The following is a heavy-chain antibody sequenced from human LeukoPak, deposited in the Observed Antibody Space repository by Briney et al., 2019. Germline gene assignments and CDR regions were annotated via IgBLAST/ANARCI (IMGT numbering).Heavy chain of an antibody. CDR2: ISGSGGST. D-gene: IGHD6-19*01. V-gene: IGHV3-23*01. Sequence: HPGGSLRLSCAASGFTFSSYAMSWVRQAPGKGLEWVSAISGSGGSTYYADSVKGRFTISRDNSKNTLYLQMNSLRAEDTAVYYCAKDWKYSSGAYFDYWGQGTLVTVSS. J-gene: IGHJ4*02. CDR3: AKDWKYSSGAYFDY. CDR1: GFTFSSYA.